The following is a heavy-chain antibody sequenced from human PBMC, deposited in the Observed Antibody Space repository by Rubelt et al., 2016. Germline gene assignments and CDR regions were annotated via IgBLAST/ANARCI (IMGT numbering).Heavy chain of an antibody. J-gene: IGHJ3*02. Sequence: RHGRSLRLSCAASGFTFSSYGMHWVRQAPGKGLEWVAVISYDGSNKYYADSVKGRFTISRDNSKNTLYLQMNSLRAEDTAVYYCASPIQYYYDSSGYSNDAFDIWGQGTMVTVSS. CDR2: ISYDGSNK. V-gene: IGHV3-30*03. D-gene: IGHD3-22*01. CDR1: GFTFSSYG. CDR3: ASPIQYYYDSSGYSNDAFDI.